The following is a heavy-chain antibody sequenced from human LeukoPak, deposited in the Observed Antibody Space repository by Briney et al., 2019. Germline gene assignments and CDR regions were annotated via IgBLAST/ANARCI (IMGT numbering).Heavy chain of an antibody. J-gene: IGHJ4*02. CDR2: IYYSGST. V-gene: IGHV4-39*01. Sequence: KPSETLSLTCTVSGGSINSSNYYWGWIRQPPGKGLEWIGSIYYSGSTYYNPSLKSRVSISVDTSEDQFSLKLSSVTAADTAVYYCARHRDSSGWYDFDYWGQGTLVTVSS. D-gene: IGHD6-19*01. CDR3: ARHRDSSGWYDFDY. CDR1: GGSINSSNYY.